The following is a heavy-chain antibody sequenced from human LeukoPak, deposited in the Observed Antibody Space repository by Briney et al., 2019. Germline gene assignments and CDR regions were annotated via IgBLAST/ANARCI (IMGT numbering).Heavy chain of an antibody. CDR3: ARVGRPFGYYYMDV. J-gene: IGHJ6*03. V-gene: IGHV4-4*09. CDR1: GDSISSYY. CDR2: VYTNGNT. Sequence: PSETLSLTCTVSGDSISSYYWSWIRQPPGKGLEWIGYVYTNGNTNHNPSLKSRVTISIDTSKNQFSVKLSSVTAADTAVYYCARVGRPFGYYYMDVWGTGTTVTVSS. D-gene: IGHD3-3*01.